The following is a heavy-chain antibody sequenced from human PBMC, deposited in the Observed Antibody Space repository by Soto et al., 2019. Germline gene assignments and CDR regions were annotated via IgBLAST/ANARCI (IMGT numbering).Heavy chain of an antibody. D-gene: IGHD3-10*02. V-gene: IGHV3-30-3*01. J-gene: IGHJ4*02. CDR2: ISYDGSNK. CDR1: GFTFSSYA. Sequence: QVQLVESGGGVVQPGRSLRLSCAASGFTFSSYAMHWVRQAPGKGLEWVAVISYDGSNKYYADSVKGRFTISRDNSKNTLYLQMNSLRAEDTAVYYCARVLRGALHYGQHQHLLCETNYFDYWGQGTLVTVSS. CDR3: ARVLRGALHYGQHQHLLCETNYFDY.